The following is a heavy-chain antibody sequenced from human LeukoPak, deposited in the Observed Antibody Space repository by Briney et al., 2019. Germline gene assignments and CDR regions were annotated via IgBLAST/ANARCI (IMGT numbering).Heavy chain of an antibody. CDR2: IYYSGST. CDR3: ARRDNWFDP. J-gene: IGHJ5*02. CDR1: GGSISSSTYY. Sequence: SETLSLTCTVSGGSISSSTYYWDWIRQPPGTGPEWIGSIYYSGSTYYDPSLKSRVTISADTSKNQFSLRLGSVTAADTAVYYCARRDNWFDPWGQGPLVTVSS. V-gene: IGHV4-39*01.